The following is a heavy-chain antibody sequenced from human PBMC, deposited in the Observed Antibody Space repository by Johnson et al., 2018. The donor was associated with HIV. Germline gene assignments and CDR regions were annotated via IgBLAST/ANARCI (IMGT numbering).Heavy chain of an antibody. J-gene: IGHJ3*02. CDR3: ASSSLSWGVDAFDI. CDR1: GFSFSDYY. D-gene: IGHD3-16*01. CDR2: ISVTGSVI. Sequence: QVQLVESGGGLVKPGGSLRLSCTISGFSFSDYYMSWFRQAPGKGLEWLSYISVTGSVIYYADSVKGRFTISRDNAKDSLYLQLDSLRAEDTAMYYCASSSLSWGVDAFDIWGQGTMVTVSS. V-gene: IGHV3-11*01.